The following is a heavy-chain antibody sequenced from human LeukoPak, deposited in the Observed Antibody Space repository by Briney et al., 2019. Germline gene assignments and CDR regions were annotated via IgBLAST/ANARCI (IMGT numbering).Heavy chain of an antibody. CDR2: IYYSGST. J-gene: IGHJ4*02. CDR3: ARQPAVAAAGNFVDY. Sequence: KPSETLSLTCTVSGGSISSSSYYWGCIRQPPGKGLEWIGSIYYSGSTYYNPSLKSRVTISVDTSKNQFSLNLSSVTAADTAVYYCARQPAVAAAGNFVDYWGQGTLVTVSS. V-gene: IGHV4-39*01. CDR1: GGSISSSSYY. D-gene: IGHD6-13*01.